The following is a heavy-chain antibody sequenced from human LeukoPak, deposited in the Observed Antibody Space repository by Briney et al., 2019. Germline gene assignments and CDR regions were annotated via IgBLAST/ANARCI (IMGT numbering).Heavy chain of an antibody. CDR1: GGSISSGGYY. J-gene: IGHJ4*02. Sequence: SQTLSLTCTVSGGSISSGGYYWSSIRQHPGRGLEWIGYIYYSGSTNYSPSLQSRVTISVHTAKNQFSLKLRSVTAADTAVYYCSRFVGTLDYWGQGTLVTVSS. CDR2: IYYSGST. CDR3: SRFVGTLDY. D-gene: IGHD6-13*01. V-gene: IGHV4-31*03.